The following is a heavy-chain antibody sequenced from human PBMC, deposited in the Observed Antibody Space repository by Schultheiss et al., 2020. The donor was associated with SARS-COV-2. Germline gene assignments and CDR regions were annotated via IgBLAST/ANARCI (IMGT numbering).Heavy chain of an antibody. V-gene: IGHV4-4*07. CDR3: ARDAPYYDFWSGYDGD. Sequence: SETLSLTCTVSGGSISSYYWSWIRQPAGKGLEWIGRIYTSGSTNYNPSLKSRVTMSVDTSKNQFSLKLSSVTAADTAVYYCARDAPYYDFWSGYDGDWGQGTLVTVSS. CDR2: IYTSGST. J-gene: IGHJ4*02. CDR1: GGSISSYY. D-gene: IGHD3-3*01.